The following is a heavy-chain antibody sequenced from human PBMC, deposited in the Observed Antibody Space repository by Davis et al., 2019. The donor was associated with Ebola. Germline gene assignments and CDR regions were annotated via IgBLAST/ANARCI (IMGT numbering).Heavy chain of an antibody. V-gene: IGHV3-7*01. J-gene: IGHJ6*02. Sequence: GGSLRLSCAASGFTFSSYEMNWVRQAPGKGLEWVANIKQDGSEKYYVDSVKGRFTISRDSAKNSLYLQMNSLRAEDTAVYYCARVRHYGMDVWGQGTTVTVSS. CDR1: GFTFSSYE. CDR2: IKQDGSEK. CDR3: ARVRHYGMDV.